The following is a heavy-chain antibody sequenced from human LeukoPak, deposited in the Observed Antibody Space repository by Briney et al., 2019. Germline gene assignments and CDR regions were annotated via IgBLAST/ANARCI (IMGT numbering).Heavy chain of an antibody. J-gene: IGHJ4*02. V-gene: IGHV3-7*04. CDR2: IKPDGSDE. CDR3: ARENFQY. Sequence: GSLRLSCAASGFTFSSCWMNLVRQAPGKGLEWVANIKPDGSDEYYVDSVKGRFTISRDNAENSLYLQMNSLRAEDTAVYYCARENFQYWAQGTLVTVSS. CDR1: GFTFSSCW.